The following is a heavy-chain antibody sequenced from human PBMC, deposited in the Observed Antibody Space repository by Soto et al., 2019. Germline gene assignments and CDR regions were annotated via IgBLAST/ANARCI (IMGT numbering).Heavy chain of an antibody. D-gene: IGHD6-6*01. CDR1: GFTFSSYG. Sequence: ESGGGVVQPGRSLRLSCAASGFTFSSYGMHWVRQAPGKGLEWVAVIWYDGSNKYYADSVKGRFTISRDNSKNTLYLQMNSLRAEDTAVYYCARASSSSVDFDYWGQGTLVTVSS. CDR2: IWYDGSNK. V-gene: IGHV3-33*01. J-gene: IGHJ4*02. CDR3: ARASSSSVDFDY.